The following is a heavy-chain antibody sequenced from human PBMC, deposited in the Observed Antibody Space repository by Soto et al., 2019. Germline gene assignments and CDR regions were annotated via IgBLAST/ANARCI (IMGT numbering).Heavy chain of an antibody. V-gene: IGHV3-48*03. CDR2: ISFSGGTI. CDR1: GFSFSDYE. Sequence: GGSLRLSCAASGFSFSDYEMSWVRQAPGKGLEWIAHISFSGGTIYYADSVKGRFSISRDNSKNFLYLQMSGLRADDSAVYYCTRGAGFFYGVDVWGLGTTVTVSS. D-gene: IGHD3-10*01. CDR3: TRGAGFFYGVDV. J-gene: IGHJ6*02.